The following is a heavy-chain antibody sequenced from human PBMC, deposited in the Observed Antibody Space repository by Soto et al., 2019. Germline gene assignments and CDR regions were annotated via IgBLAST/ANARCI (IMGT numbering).Heavy chain of an antibody. J-gene: IGHJ5*02. CDR2: ISHDGSNK. CDR3: ARDPGYCSGGSCYAFNWFDP. D-gene: IGHD2-15*01. Sequence: PGGSLRLSXAASGFTFSSYAMHWVRQAPGKGLEWVAVISHDGSNKYYADSVKGRFTISRDNSKNTLYLQMNSLRAEDTAVYYCARDPGYCSGGSCYAFNWFDPWGQGTLVTVSS. CDR1: GFTFSSYA. V-gene: IGHV3-30-3*01.